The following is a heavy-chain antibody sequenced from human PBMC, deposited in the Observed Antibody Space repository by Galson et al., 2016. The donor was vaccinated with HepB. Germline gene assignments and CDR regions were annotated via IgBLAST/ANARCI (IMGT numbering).Heavy chain of an antibody. V-gene: IGHV3-23*01. D-gene: IGHD3-9*01. Sequence: SLRLSCAASGFTFSSYAMSWVRQAPGKGLEWVSTISGGGGNTDYADSVKGRFTISRDNPKNTLYLQMNSLRAEDTAVYYCAKDRSPYYDILTGYFPDNDAFDIWGQGTMVTVSS. CDR3: AKDRSPYYDILTGYFPDNDAFDI. J-gene: IGHJ3*02. CDR1: GFTFSSYA. CDR2: ISGGGGNT.